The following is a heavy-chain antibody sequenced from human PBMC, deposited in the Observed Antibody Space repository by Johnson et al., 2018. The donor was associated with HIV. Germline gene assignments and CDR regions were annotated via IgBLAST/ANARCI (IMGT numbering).Heavy chain of an antibody. J-gene: IGHJ3*02. CDR2: IYTGGST. D-gene: IGHD6-19*01. Sequence: VQLMESGGGLVQPGGSLRLSCAASGFTVSSNYMSWVRQAPGKGLEWVSVIYTGGSTHYADYVKGRFTISRDNSKNTLYLQMNSLRAEDTAVYYCARDYQWLVQDDAFDIWGQGTMVTVSS. CDR1: GFTVSSNY. CDR3: ARDYQWLVQDDAFDI. V-gene: IGHV3-66*02.